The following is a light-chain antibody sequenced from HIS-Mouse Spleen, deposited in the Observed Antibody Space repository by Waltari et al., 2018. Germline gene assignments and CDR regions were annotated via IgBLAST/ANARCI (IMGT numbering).Light chain of an antibody. Sequence: YELTQPLSVSVSPGQTARNTCSGDSWPKKYAYRYQQKSGQATVLVIYEDSKRPSGIPERFSGSSSGTMATLTISGAKLEDEAYYYCYSTDNSGNHRVFGGGTKLTVL. V-gene: IGLV3-10*01. CDR3: YSTDNSGNHRV. CDR1: SWPKKY. J-gene: IGLJ2*01. CDR2: EDS.